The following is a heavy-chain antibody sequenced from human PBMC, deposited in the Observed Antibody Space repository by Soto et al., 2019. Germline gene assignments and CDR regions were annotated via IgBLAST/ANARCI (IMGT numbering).Heavy chain of an antibody. CDR1: GFTVSSYY. J-gene: IGHJ4*02. V-gene: IGHV3-53*01. CDR3: SRAYGAGSYFSDY. Sequence: EVLVMESGGGLIQPGGSLTLSCAASGFTVSSYYMVWVRQAPGKGLEWVSVTYSDGNTLYADSVKGRFTISRDDTKNTLFLQMDSLRAEDTAMYYCSRAYGAGSYFSDYWGQGTLVTVSS. CDR2: TYSDGNT. D-gene: IGHD3-10*01.